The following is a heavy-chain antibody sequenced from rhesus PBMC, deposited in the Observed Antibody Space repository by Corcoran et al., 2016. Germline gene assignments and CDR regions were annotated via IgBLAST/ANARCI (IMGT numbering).Heavy chain of an antibody. V-gene: IGHV4-173*01. D-gene: IGHD2-39*02. CDR2: IPGSGGST. Sequence: QLQLQESGPGLVKPSETLSLTCAVSGGSIRSTWWTWIRPPPGKGREWIGRIPGSGGSTSYNPSLKSRVTISTDTSKNQFSLKLSSVTAADTAVYYCARKVGVVSAKNRFDVWGPGVLVTVSS. J-gene: IGHJ5-1*01. CDR3: ARKVGVVSAKNRFDV. CDR1: GGSIRSTW.